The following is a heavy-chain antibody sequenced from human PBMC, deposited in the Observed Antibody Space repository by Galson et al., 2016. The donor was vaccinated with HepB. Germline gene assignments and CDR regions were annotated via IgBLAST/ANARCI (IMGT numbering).Heavy chain of an antibody. CDR3: SRTRKGSHYFYFYDGMDV. D-gene: IGHD3-9*01. CDR2: INHYGGT. V-gene: IGHV4-34*01. Sequence: SETLSLTCAVYGGSLSGYYWNWIRQPPGKGLEWIGEINHYGGTKYNPSLEARVTISVDMSKRQVSLKVTSVTAADTAVNYCSRTRKGSHYFYFYDGMDVWGQGTTVTVSS. CDR1: GGSLSGYY. J-gene: IGHJ6*02.